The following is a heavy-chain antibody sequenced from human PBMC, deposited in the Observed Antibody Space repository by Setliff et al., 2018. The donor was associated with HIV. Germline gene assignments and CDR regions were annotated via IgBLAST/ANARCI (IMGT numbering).Heavy chain of an antibody. Sequence: SETLSLTCTVSGGSISSSSYYWGWIRQPPGKGLEWIGSIYYSGSTYYNPSLKSRVTISVDTSKNQFTLKLSSVTAADTAVYYCARLQSYCSSTSCYRVGGIGYWGQGTLVTVSS. CDR1: GGSISSSSYY. CDR3: ARLQSYCSSTSCYRVGGIGY. J-gene: IGHJ4*02. V-gene: IGHV4-39*01. CDR2: IYYSGST. D-gene: IGHD2-2*01.